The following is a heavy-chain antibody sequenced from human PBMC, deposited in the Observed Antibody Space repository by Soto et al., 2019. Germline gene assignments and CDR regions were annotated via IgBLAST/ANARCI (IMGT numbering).Heavy chain of an antibody. CDR1: VYSNSSYV. CDR3: ARVQNYDILTGSSPSIDV. V-gene: IGHV1-18*01. J-gene: IGHJ6*02. CDR2: ISAYNGNT. D-gene: IGHD3-9*01. Sequence: APVKGSCKAAVYSNSSYVIGRRLLTPGQGLEWMGWISAYNGNTNYARKLQGRVTMTTDTSTRTAYMELTSLRSDDTATYYCARVQNYDILTGSSPSIDVCGQGTTVTVSS.